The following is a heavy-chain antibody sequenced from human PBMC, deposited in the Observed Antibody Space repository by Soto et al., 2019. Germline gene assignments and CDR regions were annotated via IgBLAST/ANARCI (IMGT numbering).Heavy chain of an antibody. CDR2: IDSSGGT. V-gene: IGHV4-59*08. CDR1: DDSSSSYK. J-gene: IGHJ6*02. Sequence: QVQLQESGPGLVKPSETLSLTCTVSDDSSSSYKWSWIRQPPGRRLEWIGYIDSSGGTSYNPSLQNRVTQSLDTSRKQFSLKLRSVTAADTAVYYCVGQGFGRLHRLVDVWGQGTTVTVSS. CDR3: VGQGFGRLHRLVDV. D-gene: IGHD3-10*01.